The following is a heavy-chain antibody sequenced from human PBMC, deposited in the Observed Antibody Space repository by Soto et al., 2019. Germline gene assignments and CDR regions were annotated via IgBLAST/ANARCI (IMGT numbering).Heavy chain of an antibody. CDR3: AKPTTGRGVNQFDP. D-gene: IGHD3-10*01. J-gene: IGHJ5*02. CDR2: ISGSDDST. CDR1: GFTFISYA. Sequence: GGSLRLSCAASGFTFISYAMSWVRQAPGKGLEWVSVISGSDDSTYYADSVKGRFAISRDNSKNTLYLQMNSLRPDDTAVYYCAKPTTGRGVNQFDPWGQGTLVTVSS. V-gene: IGHV3-23*01.